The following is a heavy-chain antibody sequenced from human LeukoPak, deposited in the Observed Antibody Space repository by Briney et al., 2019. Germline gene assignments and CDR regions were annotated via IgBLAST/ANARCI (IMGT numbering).Heavy chain of an antibody. V-gene: IGHV4-59*11. Sequence: SETLSLTCIVSSGSINNHYWSWIRQPPGKGLEWIGYIYNSWNTNYNPSLQGRVTISMDASRKQFSLNLTSVTAADTAVYYCARDQIGYGLDYWGQGTLVTVSS. J-gene: IGHJ4*02. CDR1: SGSINNHY. CDR3: ARDQIGYGLDY. D-gene: IGHD5-18*01. CDR2: IYNSWNT.